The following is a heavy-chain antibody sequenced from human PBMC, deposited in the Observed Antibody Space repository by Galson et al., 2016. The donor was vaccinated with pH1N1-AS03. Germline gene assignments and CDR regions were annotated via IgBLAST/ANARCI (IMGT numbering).Heavy chain of an antibody. D-gene: IGHD3-10*01. J-gene: IGHJ4*02. CDR3: VAYGSGTQAYFDY. CDR2: IDPSGGGT. CDR1: GYTFTRYY. V-gene: IGHV1-46*01. Sequence: QSGAEVKKPGESLRISCKASGYTFTRYYMHWVRQAPGQGLEWMGVIDPSGGGTTYAQKFHGRVTMTRDTSTTPAHMELSSLRSEDTAIYYCVAYGSGTQAYFDYWGQGTLVTVSS.